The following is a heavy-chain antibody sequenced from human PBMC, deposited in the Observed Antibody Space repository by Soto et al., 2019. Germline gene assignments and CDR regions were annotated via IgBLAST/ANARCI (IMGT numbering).Heavy chain of an antibody. V-gene: IGHV4-34*01. CDR3: ARAGVPVAGPAEYFQH. CDR2: INHSGST. D-gene: IGHD6-19*01. CDR1: GGSFSGYY. J-gene: IGHJ1*01. Sequence: SETLSLTCAVYGGSFSGYYWSWIRQPPGKGLEWIGEINHSGSTNYNPSLKSRVTISVDTSKNQFSLKLSSVTAADTAVYYCARAGVPVAGPAEYFQHWGQAPWSPSPQ.